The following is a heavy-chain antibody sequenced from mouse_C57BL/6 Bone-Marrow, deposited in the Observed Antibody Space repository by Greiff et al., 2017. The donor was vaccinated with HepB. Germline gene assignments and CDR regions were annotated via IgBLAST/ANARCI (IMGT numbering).Heavy chain of an antibody. CDR1: GYTFTSYW. CDR3: ARWALCFYYAMDY. CDR2: IYPGSGST. D-gene: IGHD6-5*01. J-gene: IGHJ4*01. Sequence: QVQLQQPGAELVKPGASVKMSCKASGYTFTSYWITWVKQRPGQGLEWIGDIYPGSGSTNYNEKFKSKATLTVDTSSSTAYMQLSSLTSENSAVYYCARWALCFYYAMDYWGQGTSVTVSS. V-gene: IGHV1-55*01.